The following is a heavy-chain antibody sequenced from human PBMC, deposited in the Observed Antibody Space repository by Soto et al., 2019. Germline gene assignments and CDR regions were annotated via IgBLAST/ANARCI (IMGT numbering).Heavy chain of an antibody. CDR2: ISSSSATI. Sequence: PGGSLRLSCAASGFTFSSYAMSWVRQAPGKGLEWVSYISSSSATIYYADSVKGRFTISRDNAKNSLYLQMNSLRAEDTAVYYCARESDLYNWFDPWGQGTLVTVS. V-gene: IGHV3-48*01. CDR3: ARESDLYNWFDP. J-gene: IGHJ5*02. CDR1: GFTFSSYA.